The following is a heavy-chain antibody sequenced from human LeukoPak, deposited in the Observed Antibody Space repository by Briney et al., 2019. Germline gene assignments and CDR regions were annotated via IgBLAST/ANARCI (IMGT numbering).Heavy chain of an antibody. CDR1: GYSISSGYY. Sequence: SETLSLTCTVSGYSISSGYYWGWIRQPPGKGLEWIGSIYHSGSTYYNPSLKSRVTISVDTSKNQFSLRLSSVTAADTAVYYCARHGRAVAGQDWFDPWGQGTLVTVSS. CDR2: IYHSGST. CDR3: ARHGRAVAGQDWFDP. V-gene: IGHV4-38-2*02. J-gene: IGHJ5*02. D-gene: IGHD6-19*01.